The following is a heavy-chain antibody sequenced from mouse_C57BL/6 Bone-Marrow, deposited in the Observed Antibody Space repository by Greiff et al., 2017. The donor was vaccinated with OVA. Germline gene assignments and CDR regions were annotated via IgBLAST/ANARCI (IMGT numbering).Heavy chain of an antibody. D-gene: IGHD1-1*01. V-gene: IGHV5-16*01. CDR1: GFTFSDYY. CDR2: INYDGSST. CDR3: ARGSFYYNGSSYDWYFDV. J-gene: IGHJ1*03. Sequence: EVKLVESEGGLVQPGSSMKLSCTASGFTFSDYYMAWVRQVPEKGLEWVANINYDGSSTYYLDSLKSRFIISRDNAKNILYLQMSSLKSEDTATYYCARGSFYYNGSSYDWYFDVWGTGTTVTVSS.